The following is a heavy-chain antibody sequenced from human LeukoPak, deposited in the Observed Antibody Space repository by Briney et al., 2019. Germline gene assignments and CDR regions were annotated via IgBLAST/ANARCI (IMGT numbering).Heavy chain of an antibody. CDR3: AREGSSGYCWVY. V-gene: IGHV4-34*01. Sequence: SETLSLTCAVYGGSFSGYYWSWIRQPPGKGLEWIGEINHSGGTDYNPSLKSRVTISVDKSKNQFSLKLSSVTAADTAVYYCAREGSSGYCWVYWGQGTLVTVSS. CDR2: INHSGGT. CDR1: GGSFSGYY. J-gene: IGHJ4*02. D-gene: IGHD3-22*01.